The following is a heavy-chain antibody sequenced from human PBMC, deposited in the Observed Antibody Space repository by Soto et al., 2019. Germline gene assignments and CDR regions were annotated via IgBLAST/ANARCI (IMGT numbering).Heavy chain of an antibody. Sequence: QVQLVQSGAEVKKPGSSAKVSCKASGGSFTNFAISWVRQAPGQGLEWMGGIIPVFGTTKYAERFQDRVTMTADESTNTAYLDLSSLRSEDTAMYYCAKDRGTIFGVVNDAFDIWGQGTMVTVSS. CDR2: IIPVFGTT. CDR1: GGSFTNFA. V-gene: IGHV1-69*01. CDR3: AKDRGTIFGVVNDAFDI. J-gene: IGHJ3*02. D-gene: IGHD3-3*01.